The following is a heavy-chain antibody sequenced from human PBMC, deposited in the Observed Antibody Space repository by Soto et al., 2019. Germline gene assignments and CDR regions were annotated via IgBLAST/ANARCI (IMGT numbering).Heavy chain of an antibody. CDR3: ARGRTPRYYYGSGSYYKPGYYYYYMDV. V-gene: IGHV1-8*01. CDR2: MNPNSGNT. D-gene: IGHD3-10*01. CDR1: GYTFTSYD. J-gene: IGHJ6*03. Sequence: ASVKVSCKASGYTFTSYDINWVRQATGQGLEWMGWMNPNSGNTGYAQKFQGRVTMTRNTSISTAYMELSSLRSEDTAVYYCARGRTPRYYYGSGSYYKPGYYYYYMDVWGKGTTVTVSS.